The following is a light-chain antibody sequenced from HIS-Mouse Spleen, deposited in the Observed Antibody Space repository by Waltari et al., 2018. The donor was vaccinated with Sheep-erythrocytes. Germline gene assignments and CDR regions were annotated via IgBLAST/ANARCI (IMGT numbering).Light chain of an antibody. Sequence: SYELTQPPSVSVYPGQTARITCSGDALPKKYAYWYQQKSGQAPVLVIYEDSKRPPGIPERFSGSSAGTMATLTISGAQVEDEADYYCYSTDSSGNGVFGGGTKLTVL. J-gene: IGLJ2*01. CDR2: EDS. CDR3: YSTDSSGNGV. CDR1: ALPKKY. V-gene: IGLV3-10*01.